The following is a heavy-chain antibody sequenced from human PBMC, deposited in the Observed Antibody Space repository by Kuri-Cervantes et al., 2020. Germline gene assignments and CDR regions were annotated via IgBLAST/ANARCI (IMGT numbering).Heavy chain of an antibody. CDR2: TSYNGGVK. J-gene: IGHJ3*02. CDR1: GFTFNSYA. CDR3: AKESDAFDI. Sequence: GGSLRLSCVVSGFTFNSYAMHWVRQAPGKGLEWVAGTSYNGGVKYYAGSMEGRFIISKDTANNTLYPQMNSPRVDDTATYYCAKESDAFDIWGQGTMVTVSS. V-gene: IGHV3-30*18.